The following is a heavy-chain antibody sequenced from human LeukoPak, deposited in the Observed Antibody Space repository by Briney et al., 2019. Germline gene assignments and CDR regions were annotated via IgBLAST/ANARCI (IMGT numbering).Heavy chain of an antibody. J-gene: IGHJ4*02. D-gene: IGHD6-19*01. CDR3: AKDHGVAVTGMYY. CDR1: GFTFTSFT. V-gene: IGHV3-23*01. CDR2: ISGTGGNT. Sequence: GGSLGLSCAASGFTFTSFTMSWVRQTPGKGLEWVSSISGTGGNTYYADSVKGRFTISRDNSRNTLYLQMNSLRAEDTAVYYCAKDHGVAVTGMYYWGQGTLVTVSS.